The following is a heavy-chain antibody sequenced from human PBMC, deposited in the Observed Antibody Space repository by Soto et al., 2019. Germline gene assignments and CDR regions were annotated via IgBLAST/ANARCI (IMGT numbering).Heavy chain of an antibody. V-gene: IGHV4-39*01. CDR1: GGSISSSSYY. CDR3: AKVGYSSGIFDS. J-gene: IGHJ4*02. CDR2: IYYTGSS. D-gene: IGHD6-19*01. Sequence: PSETLSLTCTVSGGSISSSSYYWGWIRQPPGKGLEWIGSIYYTGSSYYNPSLKSRVTISVDTSKTRFSLKLSSVTATDTAVYYCAKVGYSSGIFDSWGQGTLVTVYS.